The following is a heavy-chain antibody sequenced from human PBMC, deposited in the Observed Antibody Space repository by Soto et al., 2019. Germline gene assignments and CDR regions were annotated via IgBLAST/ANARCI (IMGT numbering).Heavy chain of an antibody. J-gene: IGHJ4*02. D-gene: IGHD5-12*01. V-gene: IGHV4-34*02. CDR2: IDHLGGT. CDR1: GGSFSGYY. Sequence: QVQLQQWGARLLKPSETLSLTCAVYGGSFSGYYWSWIRQPPGKGLEWIGEIDHLGGTNYNPSLKSRVNISVDPSKNQVFRRVTSVTAADPAVYYCARGMRLYWGPGPLVTVSS. CDR3: ARGMRLY.